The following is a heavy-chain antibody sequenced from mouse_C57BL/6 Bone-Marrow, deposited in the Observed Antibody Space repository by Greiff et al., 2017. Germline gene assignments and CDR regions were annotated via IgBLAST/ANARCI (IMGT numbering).Heavy chain of an antibody. CDR3: ARGIKLRLLKGYYDARDY. CDR1: GFTFSSYG. Sequence: EVKVVESGGDLVKPGGSLKLSCAASGFTFSSYGMSWVRQTSDKRLEWVATISSGGSYIYYPDSVKGRFTISRDNAKKTLYLQMRSLRYEDTDMYDGARGIKLRLLKGYYDARDYWGQGTSVTVSS. D-gene: IGHD3-2*02. V-gene: IGHV5-6*01. CDR2: ISSGGSYI. J-gene: IGHJ4*01.